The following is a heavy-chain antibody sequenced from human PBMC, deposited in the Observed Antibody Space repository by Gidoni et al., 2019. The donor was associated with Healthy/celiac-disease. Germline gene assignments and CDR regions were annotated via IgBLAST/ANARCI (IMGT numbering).Heavy chain of an antibody. CDR2: ITPIFGTA. Sequence: QVQLVQSGAEVKKPGSSVKVSCKASGGTFSRYAISWVRQARGQGLEWMGGITPIFGTANYAQKCQGRVTITADESTSTAYMELSSLRSEDTAVYYCARINQLLLFLPPGAFDIWGQGTMVTVSS. J-gene: IGHJ3*02. V-gene: IGHV1-69*01. CDR1: GGTFSRYA. D-gene: IGHD2-2*01. CDR3: ARINQLLLFLPPGAFDI.